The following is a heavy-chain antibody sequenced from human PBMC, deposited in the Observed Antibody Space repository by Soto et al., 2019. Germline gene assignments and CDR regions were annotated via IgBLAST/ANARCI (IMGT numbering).Heavy chain of an antibody. D-gene: IGHD4-17*01. CDR1: EFTFSSYS. J-gene: IGHJ2*01. V-gene: IGHV3-21*01. CDR2: ISISSSDI. Sequence: EVQLVESGGGLVKPGGSLRLSCVASEFTFSSYSMNWVRQAPGKGLEWVSSISISSSDIYYADSVKGRFTISRDNAKNALSLQLDSLRAEDTAVYYCARVPYPCDYRYWYFDLWGRGTLVIVSS. CDR3: ARVPYPCDYRYWYFDL.